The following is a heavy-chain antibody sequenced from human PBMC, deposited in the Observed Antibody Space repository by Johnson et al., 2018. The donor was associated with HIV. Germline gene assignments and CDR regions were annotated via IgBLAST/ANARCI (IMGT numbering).Heavy chain of an antibody. V-gene: IGHV3-66*01. CDR2: IYSGGST. Sequence: EQLVESGGGLVQPGGSLRLSCAASGFTVSSNYMSWVRQAPGKGLEWVSVIYSGGSTYYADSVKGRFTISRDNSKNTLYLQMNSLRAEDTAVYYCARNLMRYNWNADAFDIWGQGTMVTVSS. J-gene: IGHJ3*02. CDR1: GFTVSSNY. D-gene: IGHD1-20*01. CDR3: ARNLMRYNWNADAFDI.